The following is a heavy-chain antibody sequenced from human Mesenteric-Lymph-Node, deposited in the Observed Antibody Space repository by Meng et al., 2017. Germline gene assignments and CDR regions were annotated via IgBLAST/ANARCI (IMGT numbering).Heavy chain of an antibody. Sequence: GESLKISCAASGYTFTSYDINWVRQATGQGLEWMGWMNPNSGNTGYAQKFQGRVTITRNTSISTAYMELSSLRSEDTAVYYCARVHTVTLYGMDVWGQGTTVTVSS. J-gene: IGHJ6*02. CDR1: GYTFTSYD. CDR3: ARVHTVTLYGMDV. D-gene: IGHD4-17*01. V-gene: IGHV1-8*03. CDR2: MNPNSGNT.